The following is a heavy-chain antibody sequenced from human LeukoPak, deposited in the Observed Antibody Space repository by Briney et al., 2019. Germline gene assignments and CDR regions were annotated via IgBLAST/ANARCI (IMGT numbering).Heavy chain of an antibody. V-gene: IGHV4-59*01. D-gene: IGHD2-2*01. CDR2: IYYSGST. CDR3: ARGPPYCSSTSCYVGGFDY. J-gene: IGHJ4*02. CDR1: GGSISSYY. Sequence: SETLSLTCTVSGGSISSYYWSWIRQPPGKGLEWIGYIYYSGSTNYNPSLKSRVTVSVDTSKNQFSLKLSSVTAADTAVYYCARGPPYCSSTSCYVGGFDYWGQGTLVTVSS.